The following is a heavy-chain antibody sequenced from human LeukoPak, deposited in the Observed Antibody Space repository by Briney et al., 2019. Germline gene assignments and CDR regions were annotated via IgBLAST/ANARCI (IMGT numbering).Heavy chain of an antibody. Sequence: GGSLRLSCAASGFTFNSFAFTWVRQAPGRGLEWVSAINVRGDATFYAESVRGRFTISRDNSKNTLYLQMNSLGAEDTALYYCAKVGESGGVWKYYFDYWGQGTLVTVSS. J-gene: IGHJ4*02. CDR3: AKVGESGGVWKYYFDY. CDR2: INVRGDAT. V-gene: IGHV3-23*01. D-gene: IGHD2-8*02. CDR1: GFTFNSFA.